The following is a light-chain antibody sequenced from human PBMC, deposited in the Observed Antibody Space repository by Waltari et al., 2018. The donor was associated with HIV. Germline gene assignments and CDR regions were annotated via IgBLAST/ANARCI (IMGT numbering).Light chain of an antibody. CDR3: AAWDDSLGGWV. CDR2: RNN. CDR1: SSNIGSNY. Sequence: QSVLTQPPSASGTPGQRVTISCSGSSSNIGSNYIYWYQQLPGTAPKLLIYRNNQRPSGVPDRFSGSKSGTSASLAISGLRSEDEADYSCAAWDDSLGGWVFGGGTKLTVL. J-gene: IGLJ3*02. V-gene: IGLV1-47*01.